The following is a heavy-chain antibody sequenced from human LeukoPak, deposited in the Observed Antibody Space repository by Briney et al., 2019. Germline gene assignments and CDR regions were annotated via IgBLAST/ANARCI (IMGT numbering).Heavy chain of an antibody. V-gene: IGHV3-64D*06. D-gene: IGHD2-15*01. CDR2: ISEDGRRT. J-gene: IGHJ4*02. Sequence: PGRSLRLSCAASGFIFSTYAMHWVRQAPGKGLEYVSAISEDGRRTYYADSVKGRFTISRDNSKNTLYLQMSSLRADDTALYYCVKRWGSASVDYWGQGTLVTVSS. CDR1: GFIFSTYA. CDR3: VKRWGSASVDY.